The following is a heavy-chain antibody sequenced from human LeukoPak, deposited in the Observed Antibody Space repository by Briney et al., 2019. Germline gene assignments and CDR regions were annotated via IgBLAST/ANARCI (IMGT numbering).Heavy chain of an antibody. CDR1: GYTFTGYY. J-gene: IGHJ6*02. D-gene: IGHD3-10*01. CDR3: ARDRDGMDV. CDR2: INPKSGGT. V-gene: IGHV1-2*02. Sequence: ASVKVSCKASGYTFTGYYMHWVRQAPGQGLEWMGWINPKSGGTNYAQKFQGRVTMTRDTSISTVYMELSRLRSDDTAVYHCARDRDGMDVWGQGTTVTVSS.